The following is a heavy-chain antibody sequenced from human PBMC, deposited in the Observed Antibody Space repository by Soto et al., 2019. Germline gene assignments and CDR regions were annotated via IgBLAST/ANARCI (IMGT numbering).Heavy chain of an antibody. V-gene: IGHV4-34*01. J-gene: IGHJ4*02. Sequence: PSETLSLTCAVYGGSFSGYYWSWIRQPPGKGLEWIGEINHSGSTNYNPSLKSRVTISVDTSKNQFSLKLSSVTAADTAVYYCARGTTMVRGVISSGGSADYWGQGTLVTVSS. CDR3: ARGTTMVRGVISSGGSADY. D-gene: IGHD3-10*01. CDR2: INHSGST. CDR1: GGSFSGYY.